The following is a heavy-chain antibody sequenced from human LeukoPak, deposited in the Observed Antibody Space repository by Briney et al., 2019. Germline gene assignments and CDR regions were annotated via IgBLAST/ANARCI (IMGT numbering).Heavy chain of an antibody. V-gene: IGHV3-30*18. D-gene: IGHD3-10*01. J-gene: IGHJ4*02. CDR3: AKASSVWFGELFPCPTDY. CDR2: ISYDGSIK. CDR1: GFTFSSYG. Sequence: GGSLRLSCAASGFTFSSYGMHWVRQAPGKGLEWVAVISYDGSIKYYADSVKGRFTISRDNSKNTLYLQMNSLRAEDTAVYYCAKASSVWFGELFPCPTDYWGQGTLVTVSS.